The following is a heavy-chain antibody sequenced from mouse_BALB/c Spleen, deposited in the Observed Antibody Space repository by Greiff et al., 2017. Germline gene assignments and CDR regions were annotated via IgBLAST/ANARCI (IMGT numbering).Heavy chain of an antibody. Sequence: VQLQQPGAELVKPGASVKLSCKASGYTFTSYWMHWVKQRPGQGLEWIGEINPSNGRTNYNEKFKSKATLTVDKSSSTAYMQLSSLTSENSAVYFCARGNFYPFYAMDYWGQGTSVTVSS. CDR2: INPSNGRT. J-gene: IGHJ4*01. CDR1: GYTFTSYW. V-gene: IGHV1S81*02. CDR3: ARGNFYPFYAMDY. D-gene: IGHD2-1*01.